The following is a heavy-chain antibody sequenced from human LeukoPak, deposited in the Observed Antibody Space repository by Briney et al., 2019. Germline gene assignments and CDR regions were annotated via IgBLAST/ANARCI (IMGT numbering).Heavy chain of an antibody. CDR2: INTNGANT. Sequence: GGSLRLSCSASGFTFKSYAMHWVRQAPGKGLEYVSSINTNGANTYYADSVKGRFTISRDNSRNTVYVQMNSLTPEDTAVYYCARVLGSSGRIDYWGQGTLVTVSS. J-gene: IGHJ4*02. D-gene: IGHD6-19*01. CDR1: GFTFKSYA. V-gene: IGHV3-64*04. CDR3: ARVLGSSGRIDY.